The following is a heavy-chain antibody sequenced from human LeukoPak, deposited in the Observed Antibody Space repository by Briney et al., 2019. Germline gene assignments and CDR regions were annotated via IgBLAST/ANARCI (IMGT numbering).Heavy chain of an antibody. J-gene: IGHJ5*02. CDR1: GFTFSSYA. CDR2: ISYDGSNK. CDR3: ARALARFGDIDP. Sequence: GGSLRLSCAASGFTFSSYAMHWVRQAPGKGLEWVAVISYDGSNKYYADSVKGRFTISRDNSKNTLYLQMNSLRAEDTAVYYCARALARFGDIDPWGQGTLVTVSS. D-gene: IGHD3-10*01. V-gene: IGHV3-30-3*01.